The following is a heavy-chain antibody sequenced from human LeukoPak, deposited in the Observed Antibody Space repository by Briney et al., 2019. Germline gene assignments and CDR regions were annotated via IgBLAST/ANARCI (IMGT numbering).Heavy chain of an antibody. CDR2: ISSTSSDL. CDR3: ARAAGHYFDY. V-gene: IGHV3-21*06. D-gene: IGHD3-10*01. CDR1: GFNFKRYS. J-gene: IGHJ4*02. Sequence: GGSLRLSCAASGFNFKRYSMNWVRQAPGKGLVWVSFISSTSSDLLYADSVKGRFTVSRDNGKNSLYLQMNSLRAEDTAVYYCARAAGHYFDYWGQGSLVTVSS.